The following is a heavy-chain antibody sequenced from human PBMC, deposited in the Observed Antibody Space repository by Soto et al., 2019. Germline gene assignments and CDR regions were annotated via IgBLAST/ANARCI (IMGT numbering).Heavy chain of an antibody. Sequence: PGGSLRLSCAASGFTFSSYAMHLFRQAPFKGLEWVAVISYDGSEKNYGDSVKGRFTISRDNSKNTLYLQMNSLRAEDTAVYYCARDRLRILKGYYYGMDVWGQGTTVTVSS. D-gene: IGHD3-16*01. CDR2: ISYDGSEK. CDR3: ARDRLRILKGYYYGMDV. CDR1: GFTFSSYA. J-gene: IGHJ6*02. V-gene: IGHV3-30-3*01.